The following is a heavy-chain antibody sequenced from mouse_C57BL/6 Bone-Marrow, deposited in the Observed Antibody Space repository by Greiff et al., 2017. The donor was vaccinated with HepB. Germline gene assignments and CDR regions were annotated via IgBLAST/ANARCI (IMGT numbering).Heavy chain of an antibody. V-gene: IGHV1-59*01. J-gene: IGHJ2*01. Sequence: QVQLQQPGAELVRPGTSVKLSCKASGYTFTSYWMHWVKQRPGQGLEWIGVIDPSDSYTNYNQKFKGKATLTVDTSSSTAYMQLSSLTSEDSAVYYCASHHYYGSIPLDYWGQGTTLTVSS. CDR1: GYTFTSYW. CDR2: IDPSDSYT. D-gene: IGHD1-1*01. CDR3: ASHHYYGSIPLDY.